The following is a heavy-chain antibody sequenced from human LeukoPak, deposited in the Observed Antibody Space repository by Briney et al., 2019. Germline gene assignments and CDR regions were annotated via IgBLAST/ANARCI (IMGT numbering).Heavy chain of an antibody. J-gene: IGHJ3*02. CDR2: ISSSSSYI. CDR1: GFTFSSYS. V-gene: IGHV3-21*01. CDR3: ARESGSYFTAFDI. Sequence: GRSLRLSCAASGFTFSSYSMNWVRQAPGKGLEWVSSISSSSSYIYYADSVKGRFTISRDNAKNSLYLQMNSLRAEDTAVYYCARESGSYFTAFDIWGQGTMVTVSS. D-gene: IGHD1-26*01.